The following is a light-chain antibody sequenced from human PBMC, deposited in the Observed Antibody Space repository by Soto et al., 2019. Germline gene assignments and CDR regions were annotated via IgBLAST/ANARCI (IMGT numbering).Light chain of an antibody. J-gene: IGKJ4*01. CDR3: QQYGSSPLT. CDR1: QSVSSSY. Sequence: EIVLTQSPGTLSLSPGERATLSCRASQSVSSSYLAWYQQKPGQAPRLLIYGASSRATGIPDRXXGSGSGXXXXXXXXXLEPEDFAVYYCQQYGSSPLTFGGGTKVEIK. CDR2: GAS. V-gene: IGKV3-20*01.